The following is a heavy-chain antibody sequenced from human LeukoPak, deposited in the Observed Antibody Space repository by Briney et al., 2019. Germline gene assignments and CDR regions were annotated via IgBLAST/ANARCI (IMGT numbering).Heavy chain of an antibody. CDR1: GFTFSSYS. CDR2: ISSSSSYI. Sequence: GGSLRLSCAASGFTFSSYSMNWVRQAPGKGLEWVSSISSSSSYIYYADSVKGRFTISRDNAKNSLYLQMNSLRAEDTAVYYCARDLRYCSGGSCYSGFDYWGQGTLVTVSS. J-gene: IGHJ4*02. V-gene: IGHV3-21*01. D-gene: IGHD2-15*01. CDR3: ARDLRYCSGGSCYSGFDY.